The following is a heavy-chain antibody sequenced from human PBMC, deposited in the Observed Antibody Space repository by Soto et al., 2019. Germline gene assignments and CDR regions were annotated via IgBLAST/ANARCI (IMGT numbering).Heavy chain of an antibody. CDR2: IYQSGST. CDR3: ARRYFYENQGVFDV. Sequence: QVRLQGSGPGLVAPSGTLYLTCAVSGVSINSSNWWSWVRQSPGKGLEWMGEIYQSGSTKYNPSFRSRFTVSIDKSKSQFSLKVTSVTAADSAVYYCARRYFYENQGVFDVWDQGTKVTVSS. D-gene: IGHD3-22*01. CDR1: GVSINSSNW. J-gene: IGHJ3*01. V-gene: IGHV4-4*02.